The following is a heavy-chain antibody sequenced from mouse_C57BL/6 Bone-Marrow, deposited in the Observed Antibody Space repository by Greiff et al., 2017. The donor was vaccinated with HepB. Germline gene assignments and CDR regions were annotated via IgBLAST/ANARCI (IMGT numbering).Heavy chain of an antibody. CDR3: ARETGTLNY. V-gene: IGHV5-17*01. Sequence: DVKLQESGGGLVKPGGSLKLSCAASGFTFSDYGMHWVRQAPEKGLEWVAYISSGSSTIYYADTVKGRFTISRDNAKNTLFLQMTSLRSEDTAMYYCARETGTLNYWGQGTTLTVSS. CDR2: ISSGSSTI. J-gene: IGHJ2*01. D-gene: IGHD4-1*01. CDR1: GFTFSDYG.